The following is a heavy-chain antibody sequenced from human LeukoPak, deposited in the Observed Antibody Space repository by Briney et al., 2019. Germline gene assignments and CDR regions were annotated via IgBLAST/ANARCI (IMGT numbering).Heavy chain of an antibody. CDR3: AREVMAKRRAFDI. CDR1: GFTFSDYY. V-gene: IGHV3-11*05. Sequence: GGSLRLSCAASGFTFSDYYMSWIRQAPGKGLEWVSYISSSSSYTNYADSVKGRFTISRDNAKNSLYLQMNSLRAEDTAVYYCAREVMAKRRAFDIWGQGTVVTVSS. CDR2: ISSSSSYT. D-gene: IGHD2-8*01. J-gene: IGHJ3*02.